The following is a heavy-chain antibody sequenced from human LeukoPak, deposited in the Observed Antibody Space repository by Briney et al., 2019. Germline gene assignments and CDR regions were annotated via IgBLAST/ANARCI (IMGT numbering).Heavy chain of an antibody. CDR1: GVSFTSSSYY. Sequence: SETLSLTCTVSGVSFTSSSYYWARIPQPPGKGLEWIGNIYYSGGTYYNPSLKSRVTIFIDTSKNQFSLRVSSVTAADTAVYYCARRNYYDSGGYYYYWGLGTVVTVSS. D-gene: IGHD3-22*01. V-gene: IGHV4-39*01. CDR3: ARRNYYDSGGYYYY. J-gene: IGHJ4*02. CDR2: IYYSGGT.